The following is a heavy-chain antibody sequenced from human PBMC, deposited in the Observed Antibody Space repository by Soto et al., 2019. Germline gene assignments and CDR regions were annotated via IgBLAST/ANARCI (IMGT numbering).Heavy chain of an antibody. CDR3: ARGRDFHIVVVPAAMRPFDY. CDR1: GGSFSGYY. Sequence: SETLSLTCAVYGGSFSGYYWIWIRQPPGKGLEWIGEINHSGSTNYNPSLKSRVTISVDTSKNQFSLKLSSVTAADTAVYYCARGRDFHIVVVPAAMRPFDYWGQGTLVTVSS. J-gene: IGHJ4*02. V-gene: IGHV4-34*01. CDR2: INHSGST. D-gene: IGHD2-2*01.